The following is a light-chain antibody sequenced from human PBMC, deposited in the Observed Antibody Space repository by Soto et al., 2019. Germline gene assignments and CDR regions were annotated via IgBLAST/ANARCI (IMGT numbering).Light chain of an antibody. J-gene: IGKJ1*01. CDR2: DAS. CDR3: HQRSNWPPWT. CDR1: QSVSSY. Sequence: EIVLTQSPATLSLSPGERATLSCRASQSVSSYLAWYQQKPGQAPRLLIYDASNRATAIPAGFSGSGSGTDFTLTISSLEPEDFAVYYCHQRSNWPPWTFGQGTKVEIK. V-gene: IGKV3-11*01.